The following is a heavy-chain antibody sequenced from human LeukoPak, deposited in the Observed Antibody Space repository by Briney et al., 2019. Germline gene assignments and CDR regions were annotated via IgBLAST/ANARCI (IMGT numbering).Heavy chain of an antibody. D-gene: IGHD1-26*01. CDR1: GFIFSTYN. CDR3: ARFPSGGYYYYYMDV. V-gene: IGHV3-21*01. J-gene: IGHJ6*03. CDR2: ITSSSSRT. Sequence: GGSLRLSCSAPGFIFSTYNMNWVRQAPGKALEWVSSITSSSSRTFYADSVKGRYTISRDNAKNSLYLQMNSLRAEDTAVYYCARFPSGGYYYYYMDVWGKGTTVTVSS.